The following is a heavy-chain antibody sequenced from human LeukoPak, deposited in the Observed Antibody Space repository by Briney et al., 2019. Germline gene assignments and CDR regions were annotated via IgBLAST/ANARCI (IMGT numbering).Heavy chain of an antibody. Sequence: SETLSLTCAVYGGSFSGYYWSWIRQPPGKGLEWIGEINHSGSTNYNPSLKSRVTISVDTSKNQFSLKLSSVTAADTAVYYCAGTTYYYDSSVYTWGAHYYHYYMDVWGKGTTVTVSS. V-gene: IGHV4-34*01. J-gene: IGHJ6*03. CDR3: AGTTYYYDSSVYTWGAHYYHYYMDV. D-gene: IGHD3-22*01. CDR2: INHSGST. CDR1: GGSFSGYY.